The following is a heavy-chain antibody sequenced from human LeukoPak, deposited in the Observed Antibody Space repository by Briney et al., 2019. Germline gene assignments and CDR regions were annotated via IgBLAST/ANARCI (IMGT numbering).Heavy chain of an antibody. Sequence: SETLSLTCAVYGGSFSGYYWSWIRQPPGKGLEWIGEINHSGSTNCNPSLKSRVTISVDTSKNQFSLKLSSVTAADTAVYYCARGLGSSSFPFDYWGQGTLVTVSS. CDR3: ARGLGSSSFPFDY. CDR1: GGSFSGYY. V-gene: IGHV4-34*01. CDR2: INHSGST. D-gene: IGHD6-6*01. J-gene: IGHJ4*02.